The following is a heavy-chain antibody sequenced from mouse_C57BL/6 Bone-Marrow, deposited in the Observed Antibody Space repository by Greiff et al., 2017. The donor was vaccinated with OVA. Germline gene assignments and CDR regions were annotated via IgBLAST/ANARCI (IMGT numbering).Heavy chain of an antibody. CDR1: GYTFTNYW. Sequence: QVQLKESGAELVRPGTSVKMSCKASGYTFTNYWIGWAKQRPGHGLEWIGDIYPGGGYTNYNEKFKGKATLTADKSSSTAYMQFSSLTSEDSAIYYCARGKDDNYFDYWGQGTTLTVSS. CDR3: ARGKDDNYFDY. V-gene: IGHV1-63*01. CDR2: IYPGGGYT. D-gene: IGHD2-12*01. J-gene: IGHJ2*01.